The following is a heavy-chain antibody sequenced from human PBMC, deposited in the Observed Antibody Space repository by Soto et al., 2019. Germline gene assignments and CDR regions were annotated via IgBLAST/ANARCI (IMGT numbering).Heavy chain of an antibody. CDR1: GGSVSNKTYY. CDR3: ARDAERVPAAFDS. V-gene: IGHV4-61*01. CDR2: VYYSGTT. J-gene: IGHJ4*02. D-gene: IGHD2-2*01. Sequence: PXATLSLTCSVSGGSVSNKTYYWSWIRQPPGKRLEWIGYVYYSGTTNYNPSLKSRVTISVDLSKNQFPLNLSSVTAADTAVYYCARDAERVPAAFDSWGQGTLVTVSS.